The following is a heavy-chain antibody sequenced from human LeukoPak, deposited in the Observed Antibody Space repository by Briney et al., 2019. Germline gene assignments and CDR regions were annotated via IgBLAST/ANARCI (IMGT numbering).Heavy chain of an antibody. Sequence: SETLSLTCAVYGGSFSGYYWSWIRQPSGKGLEWIGEINHSGSTNYNPSLKSRVTLSVDTSKNQFSLKLSSVTAADTAVYYCARGLRYYDSSGYYNYFDYWGQGTLVTVSS. CDR1: GGSFSGYY. CDR2: INHSGST. D-gene: IGHD3-22*01. V-gene: IGHV4-34*01. CDR3: ARGLRYYDSSGYYNYFDY. J-gene: IGHJ4*02.